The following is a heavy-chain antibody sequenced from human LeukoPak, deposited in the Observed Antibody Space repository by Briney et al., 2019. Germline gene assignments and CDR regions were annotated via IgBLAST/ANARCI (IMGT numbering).Heavy chain of an antibody. CDR3: ARSLKITVFDD. J-gene: IGHJ4*02. Sequence: SETLSLTCTVSGGSFSSDYWSWIRQPPGKGLEWIGYIFYSGSTKYNPSLKSRVTMSLDTSKNQFSLKLTSVTAADTAVYYCARSLKITVFDDWGQGTLVTVSS. V-gene: IGHV4-59*01. D-gene: IGHD3-16*01. CDR2: IFYSGST. CDR1: GGSFSSDY.